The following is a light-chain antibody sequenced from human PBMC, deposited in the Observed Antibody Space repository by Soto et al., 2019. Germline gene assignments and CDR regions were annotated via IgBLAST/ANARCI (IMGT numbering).Light chain of an antibody. V-gene: IGKV3-15*01. J-gene: IGKJ1*01. CDR2: GTF. Sequence: EIVMTQSPATISVSPGDRATLSCTASQSVSDNLAWYQQKPGQAPRLLIYGTFTRPTGVPARFSGSGSGTEFALTISSLQSDDFGIYFCHQYDSRPPWTFGQGTKVEI. CDR1: QSVSDN. CDR3: HQYDSRPPWT.